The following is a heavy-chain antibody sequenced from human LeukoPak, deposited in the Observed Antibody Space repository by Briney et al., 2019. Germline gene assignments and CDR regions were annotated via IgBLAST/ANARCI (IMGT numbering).Heavy chain of an antibody. CDR2: ISNSGSYI. CDR3: ANHLACGSTSCPPFDY. J-gene: IGHJ4*02. V-gene: IGHV3-21*01. CDR1: GFTFSSYS. Sequence: GGSLRLSCAASGFTFSSYSMNWVRQAPGKGLEWVSSISNSGSYIYYADSVKGRFTISRVNAKNSLYLQMNSLRAEDTAVYYCANHLACGSTSCPPFDYWGQGTLVTVSS. D-gene: IGHD2-2*01.